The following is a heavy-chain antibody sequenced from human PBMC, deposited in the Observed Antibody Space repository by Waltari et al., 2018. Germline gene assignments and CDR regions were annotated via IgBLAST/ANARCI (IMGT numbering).Heavy chain of an antibody. V-gene: IGHV4-38-2*01. CDR2: IYHSGST. D-gene: IGHD1-20*01. J-gene: IGHJ4*02. Sequence: QVQLQESGPGLVKPSETLSLPCAVSGYSISSGYYLGWIRQPPGKGLEWIGSIYHSGSTYYNPSLKSRVTISVDTSKNQFSLKLSSVTAADTAVYYCARYLTGEFDYWGQGTLVTVSS. CDR1: GYSISSGYY. CDR3: ARYLTGEFDY.